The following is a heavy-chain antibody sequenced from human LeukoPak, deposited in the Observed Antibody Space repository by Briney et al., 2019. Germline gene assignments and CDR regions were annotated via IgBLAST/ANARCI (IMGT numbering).Heavy chain of an antibody. CDR2: IYSGGST. CDR3: ARDYYYYGMDV. J-gene: IGHJ6*02. CDR1: GFTVSSNY. Sequence: PGGSLRLSCAASGFTVSSNYMSWVRQAPGKGLEWVSVIYSGGSTYYADSVKGRFTISRDNSKNTLDLQMNSLRAEDTAVYYCARDYYYYGMDVWGQGTTVTVSS. V-gene: IGHV3-53*01.